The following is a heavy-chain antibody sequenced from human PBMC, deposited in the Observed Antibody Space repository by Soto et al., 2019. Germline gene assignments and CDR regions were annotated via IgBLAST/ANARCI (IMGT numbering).Heavy chain of an antibody. D-gene: IGHD6-13*01. CDR2: IYYSVST. Sequence: QVQLQESGPGLVKPSETLSLTCTVSGGSISSYYWSWIRQPPGKGLEWIGYIYYSVSTNYNPSLKSRVTISVDTSKNQFSLKLSSVTAADTAVYYCARAKAPLYSSSWYWFDPWGQGTLVTVSS. CDR3: ARAKAPLYSSSWYWFDP. V-gene: IGHV4-59*08. J-gene: IGHJ5*02. CDR1: GGSISSYY.